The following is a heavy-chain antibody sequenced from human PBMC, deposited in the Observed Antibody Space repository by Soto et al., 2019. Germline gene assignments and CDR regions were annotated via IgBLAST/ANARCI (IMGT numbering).Heavy chain of an antibody. V-gene: IGHV4-39*01. J-gene: IGHJ4*02. CDR1: GGSISSSSYY. Sequence: QLQLQESGPGLVKPSETLSLTCTVSGGSISSSSYYWGWIRQPPGKGLEWIGSIYYSGSTYYTPSLKSRVTISVDTSKNQFSLKLSSVTAADTAVYYCARSMTTVVTLDYWGQGTLVTVSS. CDR2: IYYSGST. D-gene: IGHD4-17*01. CDR3: ARSMTTVVTLDY.